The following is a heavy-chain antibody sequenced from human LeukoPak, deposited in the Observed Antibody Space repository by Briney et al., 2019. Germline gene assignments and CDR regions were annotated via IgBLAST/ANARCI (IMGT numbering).Heavy chain of an antibody. Sequence: SGPALVNPTQPLTLTCTFSGFSLITSGMCVSWIRQPPGKALEWLALIDWDDDKYYSTSLKTRLTISKDTFKNQVVLTMTNMDPVDTATYYCARISAYGDYYFDYWGQGTLVTVSS. CDR1: GFSLITSGMC. CDR3: ARISAYGDYYFDY. CDR2: IDWDDDK. J-gene: IGHJ4*02. V-gene: IGHV2-70*01. D-gene: IGHD4-17*01.